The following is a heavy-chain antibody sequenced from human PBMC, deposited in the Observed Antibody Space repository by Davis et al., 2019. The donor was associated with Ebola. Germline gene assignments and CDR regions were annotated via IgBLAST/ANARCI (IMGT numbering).Heavy chain of an antibody. D-gene: IGHD2-15*01. CDR2: INHSGST. Sequence: SETLSLTCAVYGGSFSAYYWSWIRQPPGKGLEWIGEINHSGSTNYNPSLKSRVTISVDTSKNQFSLKLSSVTAADTAVYYCARGIGGYCSGGSCYLYYYYGMDVWGQGTTVTVSS. V-gene: IGHV4-34*01. CDR3: ARGIGGYCSGGSCYLYYYYGMDV. CDR1: GGSFSAYY. J-gene: IGHJ6*02.